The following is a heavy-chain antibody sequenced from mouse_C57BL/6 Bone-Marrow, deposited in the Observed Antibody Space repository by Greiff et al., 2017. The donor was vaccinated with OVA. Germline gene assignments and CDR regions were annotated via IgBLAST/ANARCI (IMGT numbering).Heavy chain of an antibody. Sequence: QVQLQQPGAELAKPGASVKLSCKASGYTFTSYWMHWVKQRPGQGLEWIGYINPSSGYTKYNQKFKDKATLTADKSSSTAYLQLSSLTSEDSAVDYCARELGGFAYWGQGTLVTVSA. CDR3: ARELGGFAY. D-gene: IGHD4-1*01. V-gene: IGHV1-7*01. J-gene: IGHJ3*01. CDR2: INPSSGYT. CDR1: GYTFTSYW.